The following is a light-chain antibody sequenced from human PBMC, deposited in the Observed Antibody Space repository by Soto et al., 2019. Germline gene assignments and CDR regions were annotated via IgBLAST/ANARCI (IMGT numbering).Light chain of an antibody. CDR1: QSISSW. Sequence: DLQMTQSPSTLSASVVDRVTITCRASQSISSWLAWYQQKPGKAPKLLIYDASSLESGVPSRFSGSGSGTEFTLTISSLQPDDFATYYCQQYRTFGQGTKV. J-gene: IGKJ1*01. CDR3: QQYRT. CDR2: DAS. V-gene: IGKV1-5*01.